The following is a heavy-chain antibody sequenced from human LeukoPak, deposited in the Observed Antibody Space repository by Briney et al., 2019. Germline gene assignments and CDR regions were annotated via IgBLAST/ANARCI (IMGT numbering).Heavy chain of an antibody. Sequence: PGGSLRLSCAASGFTVSSNYMSWVRQAPGKGLEWVSVIYSGGSTYFADSVKGRFTISRDNSKNPLYLQMNSLRAEDTAVYYCARGQGGSGSYSYYYYGMDVWGQGTTVTVSS. CDR1: GFTVSSNY. CDR2: IYSGGST. D-gene: IGHD3-10*01. V-gene: IGHV3-66*01. CDR3: ARGQGGSGSYSYYYYGMDV. J-gene: IGHJ6*02.